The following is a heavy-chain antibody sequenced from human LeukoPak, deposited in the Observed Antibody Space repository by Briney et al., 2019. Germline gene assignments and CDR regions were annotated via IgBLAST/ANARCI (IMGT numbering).Heavy chain of an antibody. Sequence: SETLSLTCTVSGGSISNNYWSWIRQPPGKGLEWIGYIYYTGTTNYNPSLKSRVTISVDTSKNHFSLKLYSVTAADTAVYYCARRTSYGGNSAFGDWGQGTLVTVSS. D-gene: IGHD4-23*01. CDR3: ARRTSYGGNSAFGD. V-gene: IGHV4-59*12. CDR2: IYYTGTT. CDR1: GGSISNNY. J-gene: IGHJ4*02.